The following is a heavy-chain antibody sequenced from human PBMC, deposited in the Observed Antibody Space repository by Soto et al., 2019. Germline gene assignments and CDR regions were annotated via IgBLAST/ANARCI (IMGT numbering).Heavy chain of an antibody. CDR1: GGSFSGYY. CDR3: ARQYDAFDI. D-gene: IGHD4-4*01. V-gene: IGHV4-34*01. CDR2: INHSGST. J-gene: IGHJ3*02. Sequence: QVQLQQWGAGLLKPSETLSLTCAVYGGSFSGYYWSWIRQPPGKGLEWIGEINHSGSTNYNPSLKSRVTISVDTSKNQFALKLSSVTAADTAVYDCARQYDAFDIWGQGTMVTVSS.